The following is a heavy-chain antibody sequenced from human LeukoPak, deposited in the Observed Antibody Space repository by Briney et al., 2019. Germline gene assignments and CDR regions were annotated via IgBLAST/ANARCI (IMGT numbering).Heavy chain of an antibody. CDR3: ARADMATVFDF. V-gene: IGHV4-31*03. CDR2: ISYSGST. J-gene: IGHJ4*02. CDR1: GGSISSGADY. D-gene: IGHD5-24*01. Sequence: SETLSLTCTVSGGSISSGADYWSWIRQHPGKGLEWIGYISYSGSTYYNPSLKTRLTISVDTSKNQFSLKLDSVTAVDTALYYCARADMATVFDFWGRGTLVTVSS.